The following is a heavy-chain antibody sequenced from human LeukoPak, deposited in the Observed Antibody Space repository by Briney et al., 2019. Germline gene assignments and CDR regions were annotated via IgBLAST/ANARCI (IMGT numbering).Heavy chain of an antibody. D-gene: IGHD2-2*01. J-gene: IGHJ5*02. Sequence: PGGSLRLPCAASGFTFDHYGMSWVRQAPGKGLEWGSGINWNGGSTGYADSVKGRFTISRDNAKNSLYLQMNSLRAEDTALYYCARDSSPYPLLPQNWFDPWGQGTLVTVSS. CDR2: INWNGGST. V-gene: IGHV3-20*04. CDR3: ARDSSPYPLLPQNWFDP. CDR1: GFTFDHYG.